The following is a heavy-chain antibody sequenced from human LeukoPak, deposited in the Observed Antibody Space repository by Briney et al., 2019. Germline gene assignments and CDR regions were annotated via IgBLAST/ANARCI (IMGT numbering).Heavy chain of an antibody. CDR3: ARGNTYYYGSASALDI. Sequence: SETLSLTCTVSGGSISSGGYYWSWIRQPPGKGLEWIGYIYHSGSTYYNPSLKSRVTISVDRSKNQFSLKLSSVTAADTAVYYCARGNTYYYGSASALDIWGQGTMVTVSS. D-gene: IGHD3-10*01. J-gene: IGHJ3*02. V-gene: IGHV4-30-2*01. CDR2: IYHSGST. CDR1: GGSISSGGYY.